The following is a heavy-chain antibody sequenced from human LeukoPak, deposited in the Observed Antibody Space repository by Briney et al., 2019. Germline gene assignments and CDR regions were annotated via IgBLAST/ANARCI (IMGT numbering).Heavy chain of an antibody. CDR3: ARGYYDSSGYWLSYFDY. D-gene: IGHD3-22*01. CDR1: GGSISSYY. V-gene: IGHV4-4*07. Sequence: SETLSLTCTVSGGSISSYYWSWIRQPAGKGLEWIGRIYTSGSTNYNPSLKSRVSISVDTSKNQFSLKLSSVTAADTAVYYCARGYYDSSGYWLSYFDYWGQGTLVTVSS. J-gene: IGHJ4*02. CDR2: IYTSGST.